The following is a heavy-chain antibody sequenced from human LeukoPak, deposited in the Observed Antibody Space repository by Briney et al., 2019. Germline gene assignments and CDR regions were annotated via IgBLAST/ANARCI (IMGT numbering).Heavy chain of an antibody. Sequence: SVKVSCKASGGTFSSYTISWVRQAPGQGLEWMGRIIPILGIANYEQKFQGRVTITADKSTSTAYMELSSLRSEDTAVYYCARETPGGYDSFVYYYYMDVWGKGTTVTVSS. J-gene: IGHJ6*03. CDR3: ARETPGGYDSFVYYYYMDV. D-gene: IGHD5-12*01. V-gene: IGHV1-69*04. CDR2: IIPILGIA. CDR1: GGTFSSYT.